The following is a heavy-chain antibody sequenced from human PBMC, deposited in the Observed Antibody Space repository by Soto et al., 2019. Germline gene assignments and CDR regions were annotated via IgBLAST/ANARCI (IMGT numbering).Heavy chain of an antibody. V-gene: IGHV3-33*01. CDR3: ARVGEGYRSGSYLPYYYYYGMDV. J-gene: IGHJ6*02. Sequence: PGGSLRLSCAASGFTFSSYGMHWVRQAPGKGLEWVAVIWYDGSNKYYADSVKGRFTISRDNSKNTLYLQMNSLIAEDTAVYYCARVGEGYRSGSYLPYYYYYGMDVWGQGTTVTVSS. CDR2: IWYDGSNK. CDR1: GFTFSSYG. D-gene: IGHD1-26*01.